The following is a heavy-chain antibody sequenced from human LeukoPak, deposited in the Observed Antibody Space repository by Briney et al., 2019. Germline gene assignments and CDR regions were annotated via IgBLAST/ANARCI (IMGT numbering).Heavy chain of an antibody. CDR1: GYTFTGYY. CDR3: AREVIDTAMVPNYWYFDL. V-gene: IGHV1-2*02. D-gene: IGHD5-18*01. Sequence: GASVKVSCKASGYTFTGYYMHWVRQAPGQGLEWMGWINPNSGGTNYAQKFQGRVTMTRDTSISTAYMELSRLRSDDTAVYYCAREVIDTAMVPNYWYFDLWGRGTLVTVSS. CDR2: INPNSGGT. J-gene: IGHJ2*01.